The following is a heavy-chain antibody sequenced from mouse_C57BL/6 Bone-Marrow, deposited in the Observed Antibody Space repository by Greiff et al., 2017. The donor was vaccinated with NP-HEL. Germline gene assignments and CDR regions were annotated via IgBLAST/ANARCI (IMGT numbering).Heavy chain of an antibody. CDR1: GFTFNTYA. J-gene: IGHJ2*01. CDR2: IRSKSSNYAT. D-gene: IGHD1-1*01. V-gene: IGHV10-3*01. CDR3: VREGVFITTVTLYYFDY. Sequence: GGGLVQPKGSLTLSCAASGFTFNTYAMHWVRQAPGKGLEWVARIRSKSSNYATYYADSVKDRFTISRDDSQSMLYLQMNNLKTEDTAMYYCVREGVFITTVTLYYFDYWGQGTTLTVSS.